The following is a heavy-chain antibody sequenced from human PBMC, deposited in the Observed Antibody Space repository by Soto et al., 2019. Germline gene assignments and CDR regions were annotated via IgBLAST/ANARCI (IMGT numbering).Heavy chain of an antibody. Sequence: DSVQVSCKASGYTFTSYGLTWVRQAPGQGLEWMGWISGYNRDTNHAQKFQGRVTMTRDTSTSTAYMELRSLTSDDTAVYYWARAARAYGDCDDWGQGQLVTVYS. D-gene: IGHD4-17*01. CDR2: ISGYNRDT. V-gene: IGHV1-18*01. CDR1: GYTFTSYG. CDR3: ARAARAYGDCDD. J-gene: IGHJ4*02.